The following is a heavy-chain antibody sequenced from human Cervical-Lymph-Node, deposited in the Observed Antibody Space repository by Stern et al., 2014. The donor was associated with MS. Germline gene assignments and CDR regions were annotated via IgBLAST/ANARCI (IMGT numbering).Heavy chain of an antibody. CDR3: ARDQRGITIFGVVTDYYYLGMDV. Sequence: QVQLVESGAEVKKPGASVKVSCKTSGYIFTGYYIHWVRQAPGQGLEWMAWIKPNTGGPKYAQKFQGIVTMSRDTSISTAYVELSSLTSDDTAVYYCARDQRGITIFGVVTDYYYLGMDVWGQGTTVTVSS. D-gene: IGHD3-3*01. CDR1: GYIFTGYY. V-gene: IGHV1-2*02. J-gene: IGHJ6*02. CDR2: IKPNTGGP.